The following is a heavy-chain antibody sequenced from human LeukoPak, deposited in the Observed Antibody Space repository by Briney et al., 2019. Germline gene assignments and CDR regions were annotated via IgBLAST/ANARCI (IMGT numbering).Heavy chain of an antibody. V-gene: IGHV3-7*05. Sequence: GGSLRLSCAASGFTFSSYWMSWVRQAPGKGLEWVANIKQDGSEKYYVDSVKGRFTISRDNAKNSLYLQMNSLRAEDTAVYYCARVTRWLQSPTDYWGQGTLVTVSS. CDR2: IKQDGSEK. J-gene: IGHJ4*02. CDR3: ARVTRWLQSPTDY. D-gene: IGHD5-24*01. CDR1: GFTFSSYW.